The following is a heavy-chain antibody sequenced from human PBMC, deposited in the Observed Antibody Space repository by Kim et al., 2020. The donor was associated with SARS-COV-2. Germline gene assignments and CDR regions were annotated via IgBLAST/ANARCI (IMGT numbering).Heavy chain of an antibody. Sequence: ASVKVSCKASGYTFTSYAMHWVRQAPGQRLEWMGWINAGNGNTKYSQKFQSRVTITRDTSANTAYMELSSLRSEDTAVYYCARAEGRITMIVVVIGGDAFDIWGQGTMVTVSS. CDR2: INAGNGNT. CDR3: ARAEGRITMIVVVIGGDAFDI. D-gene: IGHD3-22*01. J-gene: IGHJ3*02. V-gene: IGHV1-3*01. CDR1: GYTFTSYA.